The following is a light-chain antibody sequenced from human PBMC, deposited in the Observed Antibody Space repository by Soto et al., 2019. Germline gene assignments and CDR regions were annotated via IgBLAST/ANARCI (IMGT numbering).Light chain of an antibody. CDR1: NIGSKR. J-gene: IGLJ2*01. CDR3: QVWDTSADHVV. V-gene: IGLV3-21*02. Sequence: SYELTQPPSVSEAPGQTARVTCGGNNIGSKRVHWYQQKPGQAPVLVVYDDNDRPSGIPERFSGSNSGNTATLTISRVDAGDEADYYCQVWDTSADHVVFGGGTKVTVL. CDR2: DDN.